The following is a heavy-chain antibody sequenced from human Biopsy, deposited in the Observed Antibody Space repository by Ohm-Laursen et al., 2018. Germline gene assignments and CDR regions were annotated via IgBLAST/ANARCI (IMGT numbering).Heavy chain of an antibody. D-gene: IGHD4-23*01. CDR2: ISHTGYT. J-gene: IGHJ1*01. CDR1: GGDINNYY. Sequence: GTLSLTCNVSGGDINNYYWSWIRQPAGKGLEWIGHISHTGYTSYKPSLKSRVTISLDTSRKHFSLRLTSLTAADTAVYYCARGSNEYGGLYFPHWGQGTLVTVSS. V-gene: IGHV4-4*07. CDR3: ARGSNEYGGLYFPH.